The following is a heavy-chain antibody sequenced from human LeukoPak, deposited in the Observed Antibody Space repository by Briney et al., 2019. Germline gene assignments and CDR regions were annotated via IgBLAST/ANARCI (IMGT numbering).Heavy chain of an antibody. V-gene: IGHV3-48*02. CDR3: GRDHGNGTHWYFDL. Sequence: GRSLRLSCAVSGFTFGNYGTNWVSHAPGEGRGWVLYISSSRSTLYYAPSVKARFTISRDNAKNSLYLQMNSLRDEGTAVYYCGRDHGNGTHWYFDLWGRGTLATVSS. D-gene: IGHD1-1*01. CDR2: ISSSRSTL. CDR1: GFTFGNYG. J-gene: IGHJ2*01.